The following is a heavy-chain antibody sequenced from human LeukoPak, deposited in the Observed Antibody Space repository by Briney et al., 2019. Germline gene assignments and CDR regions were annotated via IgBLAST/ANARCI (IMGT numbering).Heavy chain of an antibody. Sequence: SVKVSCKASGGTFSSYAISWVRQAPGQGLEWMGGIIPIFGTANYAQKFQGRVTMTRDISTTTVYMHLVSLRSEDTAFYYCARDPPHTTGWASEFDPWGQGTLVTVSS. J-gene: IGHJ5*02. CDR2: IIPIFGTA. V-gene: IGHV1-69*05. D-gene: IGHD2/OR15-2a*01. CDR3: ARDPPHTTGWASEFDP. CDR1: GGTFSSYA.